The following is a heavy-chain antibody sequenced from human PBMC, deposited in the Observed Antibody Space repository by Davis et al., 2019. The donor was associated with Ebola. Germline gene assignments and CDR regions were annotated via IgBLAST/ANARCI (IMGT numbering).Heavy chain of an antibody. Sequence: ESLKISCAASGFTVSSSYMSWVRQAPGKGLEWVSVIYSGGSTYYADSVKGRFTISRHSSENTVFLQMNSLRPDDTAVYYCARDPPQSGGYVWGQGTLVTVSS. CDR3: ARDPPQSGGYV. J-gene: IGHJ4*02. CDR2: IYSGGST. V-gene: IGHV3-53*04. CDR1: GFTVSSSY. D-gene: IGHD5-12*01.